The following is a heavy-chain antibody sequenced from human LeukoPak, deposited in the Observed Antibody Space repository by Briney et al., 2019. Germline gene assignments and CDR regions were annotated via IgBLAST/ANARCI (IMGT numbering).Heavy chain of an antibody. V-gene: IGHV3-23*01. CDR3: AKVHRDIVLMLYEYFDY. CDR1: EFTFSSYA. J-gene: IGHJ4*02. CDR2: ISGSGGST. Sequence: GGSLRLSCAASEFTFSSYAMSWVRQAPGKGLEWDSAISGSGGSTYYADSVKGRFTISRDNSKNTLYLQMNSLRAEDTAVYYCAKVHRDIVLMLYEYFDYWGQETLVTVSS. D-gene: IGHD2-8*01.